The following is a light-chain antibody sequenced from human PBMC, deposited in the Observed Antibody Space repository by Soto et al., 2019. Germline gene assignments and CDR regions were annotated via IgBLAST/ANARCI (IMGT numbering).Light chain of an antibody. CDR3: SSYTNSDTWV. Sequence: QSVLTQPASVSGSPGQSITISCTGTSSDVGGYNYVSWCQQHPGQVPKLTIYEVTNRPSGVSSRFSGSKSGNTASLTISGLQAEDEADYYCSSYTNSDTWVFGGGTKLTVL. V-gene: IGLV2-14*01. CDR1: SSDVGGYNY. CDR2: EVT. J-gene: IGLJ3*02.